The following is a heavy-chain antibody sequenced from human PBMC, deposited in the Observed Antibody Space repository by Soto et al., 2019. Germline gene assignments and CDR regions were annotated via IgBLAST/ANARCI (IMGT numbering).Heavy chain of an antibody. CDR1: GGSVSSGSYY. Sequence: QVQLQESGPGLVKPSETLSLTCTVSGGSVSSGSYYWSWIRQPPGKGLEWIGYIYYSGSTNYNPSLKSRVTISVDTSKNQFSLKLSAVTAADTAVYYCAREWAGYNWFDPWGQGTLVTVSS. CDR2: IYYSGST. V-gene: IGHV4-61*01. D-gene: IGHD1-26*01. J-gene: IGHJ5*02. CDR3: AREWAGYNWFDP.